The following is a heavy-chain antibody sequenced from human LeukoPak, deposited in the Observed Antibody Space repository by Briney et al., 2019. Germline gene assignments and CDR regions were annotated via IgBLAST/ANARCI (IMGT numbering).Heavy chain of an antibody. D-gene: IGHD3-10*01. V-gene: IGHV1-8*01. CDR1: GYTFTSYD. CDR3: AREFGDSYYEGDWFDP. CDR2: MNPNSGNT. Sequence: ASVKVSCKASGYTFTSYDINWVRQATGQGLEWMGWMNPNSGNTGYAQKFQGRVTTTRNTSISTAYMELSSLRSEDTAVYYCAREFGDSYYEGDWFDPWGQGTLVTVSS. J-gene: IGHJ5*02.